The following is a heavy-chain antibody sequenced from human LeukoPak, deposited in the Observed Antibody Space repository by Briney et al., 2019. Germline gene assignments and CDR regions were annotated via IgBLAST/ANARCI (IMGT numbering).Heavy chain of an antibody. J-gene: IGHJ6*03. Sequence: SETLSLTGTVTGGSISSYYWNWSRQPPGKGLEWIGYIYYSGSTNYTPSLRHRVTISVDTSKNQFSLKLSSVTAADTAVYYCARRGGFGMGNYYYYYYMDVWGKGTTVTVSS. V-gene: IGHV4-59*01. CDR3: ARRGGFGMGNYYYYYYMDV. CDR2: IYYSGST. CDR1: GGSISSYY. D-gene: IGHD3-3*01.